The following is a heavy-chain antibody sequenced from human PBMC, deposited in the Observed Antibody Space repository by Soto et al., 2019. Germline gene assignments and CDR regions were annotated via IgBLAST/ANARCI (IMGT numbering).Heavy chain of an antibody. D-gene: IGHD6-19*01. CDR2: IYHGGTT. V-gene: IGHV4-38-2*01. J-gene: IGHJ4*01. Sequence: PSETLSLTCAVSGYSLSSGSYWGWIWQPPGKGPEWIASIYHGGTTFYNPSLKSRVTLSVDTSKNHYSLKLRSVTAADTAVYYCARVHVMVVAGSTFDYWGPGIMVTVSS. CDR3: ARVHVMVVAGSTFDY. CDR1: GYSLSSGSY.